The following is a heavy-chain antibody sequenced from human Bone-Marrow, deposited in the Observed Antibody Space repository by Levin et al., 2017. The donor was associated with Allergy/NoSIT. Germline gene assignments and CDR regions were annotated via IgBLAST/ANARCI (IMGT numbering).Heavy chain of an antibody. CDR1: GVSINTAGYS. V-gene: IGHV4-31*03. D-gene: IGHD3-10*01. CDR2: ISYSGNT. J-gene: IGHJ4*02. Sequence: SETLSLTCNVSGVSINTAGYSWNWIRQRPGKGLEWIGHISYSGNTYFNPSLRGRLTIIVDTSKNQFILNLNSVSAADTAIYYCARDSVDGSGRFYLDSWGQGTLVTVSS. CDR3: ARDSVDGSGRFYLDS.